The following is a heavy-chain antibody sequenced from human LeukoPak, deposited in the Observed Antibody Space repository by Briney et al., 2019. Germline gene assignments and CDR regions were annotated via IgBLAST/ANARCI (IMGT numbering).Heavy chain of an antibody. CDR2: ISYDGSNK. CDR3: AITMVRGVGNYY. V-gene: IGHV3-30*14. D-gene: IGHD3-10*01. CDR1: GFTFSSYA. Sequence: AGGSLRLSCAASGFTFSSYAMHWVRQAPGKGLEWVAVISYDGSNKYYADSVKGRFTISRDSSKNTLYLQMNSLRAEDTAVYYCAITMVRGVGNYYWGQGTLVTVSS. J-gene: IGHJ4*02.